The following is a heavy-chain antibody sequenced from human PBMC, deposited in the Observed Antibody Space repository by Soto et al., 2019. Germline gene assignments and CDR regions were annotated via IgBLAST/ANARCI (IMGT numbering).Heavy chain of an antibody. D-gene: IGHD3-10*01. CDR3: AKGRGGSGSLTPRVDF. J-gene: IGHJ4*02. CDR2: ISGGGDTT. Sequence: EVQLLESGGGLVQPGGSLSLSCAASGFTFNNYAMTWVRQALGKGLEWVSAISGGGDTTSYADSVKGRFTVSRGGYKNTLYLQMCSLRAEHTALYYCAKGRGGSGSLTPRVDFWGQGTLVTVSS. CDR1: GFTFNNYA. V-gene: IGHV3-23*01.